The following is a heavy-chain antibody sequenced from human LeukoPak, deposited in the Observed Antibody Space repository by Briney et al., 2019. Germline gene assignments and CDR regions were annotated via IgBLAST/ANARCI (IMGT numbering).Heavy chain of an antibody. CDR2: IYYSGST. V-gene: IGHV4-30-4*08. J-gene: IGHJ4*02. D-gene: IGHD4-23*01. CDR3: ARGTGEYYGGNSLFDY. CDR1: GGSISSSSYY. Sequence: SETLSLTCTVSGGSISSSSYYWGWIRQPPGKGLEWIGYIYYSGSTYYNPSLKSRVTISVDTSKNQFSLKLSSVTTADTAVYYCARGTGEYYGGNSLFDYWGQGTLVTVSS.